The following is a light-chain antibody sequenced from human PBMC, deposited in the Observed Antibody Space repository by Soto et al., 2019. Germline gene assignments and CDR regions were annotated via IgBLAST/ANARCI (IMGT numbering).Light chain of an antibody. J-gene: IGKJ4*01. CDR1: QSISSY. V-gene: IGKV1-39*01. CDR2: AAS. CDR3: QQSYGTPLT. Sequence: DMEITQSPSYLSESVGDRVTITCRASQSISSYLNWYQHKPGKVPKLLIYAASSLQSGVPTRFSGSGSGTDFTLTINSLQPEDFATYYCQQSYGTPLTFGGGTKIEIK.